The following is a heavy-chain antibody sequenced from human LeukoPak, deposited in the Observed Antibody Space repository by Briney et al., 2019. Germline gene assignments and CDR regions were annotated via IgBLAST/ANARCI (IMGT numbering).Heavy chain of an antibody. V-gene: IGHV3-73*01. D-gene: IGHD6-13*01. CDR3: TSSGYSSSWYPRQIDY. CDR2: IRSKANSYAT. J-gene: IGHJ4*02. Sequence: PGGSLRLSCAASGFTFSGSAMHWGRQASGKGLEWVGRIRSKANSYATAYAASVKGRFTISRDDSKNTAYLQMNSLKTEDTAVYYCTSSGYSSSWYPRQIDYWGQGTLVTVSS. CDR1: GFTFSGSA.